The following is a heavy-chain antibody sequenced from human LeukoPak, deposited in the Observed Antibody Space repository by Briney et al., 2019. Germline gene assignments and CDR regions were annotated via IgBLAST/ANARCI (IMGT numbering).Heavy chain of an antibody. V-gene: IGHV3-11*01. CDR3: ARLVWFGGSDAFDI. D-gene: IGHD3-10*01. J-gene: IGHJ3*02. CDR2: ISSSGSTI. Sequence: GGSLRLSCAASGFTFSDYYMSWIRQAPGRGLEWVSYISSSGSTIYYADSVKGRFTISRDNAKNSLYLQMNSLRAEDTAVYYCARLVWFGGSDAFDIWGQGTMVTVSS. CDR1: GFTFSDYY.